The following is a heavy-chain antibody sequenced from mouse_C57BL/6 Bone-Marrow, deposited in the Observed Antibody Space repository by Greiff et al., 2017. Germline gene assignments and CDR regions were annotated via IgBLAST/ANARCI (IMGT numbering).Heavy chain of an antibody. D-gene: IGHD2-1*01. CDR3: TRPEGNYSGFAY. V-gene: IGHV6-6*01. J-gene: IGHJ3*01. CDR2: FRNKANNHAT. Sequence: EVMLVESGGGLVQPGGSMKLSCAASGFTFSDAWMDWVRQSPEKGLEWVAEFRNKANNHATYYAESVKGRFTISRDDCKSSIYLQMNSLRAEDTSIYYWTRPEGNYSGFAYWGQGTLVTVSA. CDR1: GFTFSDAW.